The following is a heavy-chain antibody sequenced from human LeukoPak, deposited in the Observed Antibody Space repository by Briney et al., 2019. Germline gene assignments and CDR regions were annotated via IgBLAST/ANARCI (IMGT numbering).Heavy chain of an antibody. Sequence: GGSLRLSCAASGFTFSSYAMSWVRQAPGKGLGWVSAISGSGGSTYYADSVKGRFTISRDNSKNTLYLQMNSLRAEDTAVYYCAKKDIVVVPAASYMDVWGKGTTVTVSS. D-gene: IGHD2-2*01. CDR3: AKKDIVVVPAASYMDV. V-gene: IGHV3-23*01. CDR2: ISGSGGST. J-gene: IGHJ6*03. CDR1: GFTFSSYA.